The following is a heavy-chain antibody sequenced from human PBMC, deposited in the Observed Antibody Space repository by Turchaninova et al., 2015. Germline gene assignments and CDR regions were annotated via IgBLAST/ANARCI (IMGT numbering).Heavy chain of an antibody. CDR3: ARSHGGY. CDR2: VYYTGST. J-gene: IGHJ4*02. Sequence: VQLQESGPGLVKPSETLSLTCTVSGGSISSYYWSWIRQPPGKRLEWIGYVYYTGSTNYNPSLKSRVTISVDTSKNQFSLKMNSVTAADTAVYYCARSHGGYWGQGTLVTVSS. D-gene: IGHD3-16*01. CDR1: GGSISSYY. V-gene: IGHV4-59*01.